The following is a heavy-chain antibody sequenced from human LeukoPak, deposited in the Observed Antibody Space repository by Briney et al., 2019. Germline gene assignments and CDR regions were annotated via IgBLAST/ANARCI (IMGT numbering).Heavy chain of an antibody. V-gene: IGHV4-59*08. Sequence: SETLSLTCTVSGGSISSYYWSWIRQPPRKGLEWIGYIYYSGSTNYNPSLKSRVTISVDTSQNQFSLKLSSVTAADTAVYYCARLSGRTPRWIRAYYFDYWGQGTLVTVSS. D-gene: IGHD5-18*01. CDR3: ARLSGRTPRWIRAYYFDY. CDR2: IYYSGST. J-gene: IGHJ4*02. CDR1: GGSISSYY.